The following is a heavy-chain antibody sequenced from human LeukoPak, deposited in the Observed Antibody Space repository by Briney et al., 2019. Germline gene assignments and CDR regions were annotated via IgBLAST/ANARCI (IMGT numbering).Heavy chain of an antibody. J-gene: IGHJ4*02. CDR1: GFTFSSYA. V-gene: IGHV3-30-3*01. Sequence: SGGSLRLSCAASGFTFSSYAMHWVRQAPGKGLEWVAVISYDGSNKYYADSVKGRFTISRDNSKNTLYLQMNSLRAEDTAVYYCAREWSGFDYWGQGTLVTVSS. CDR2: ISYDGSNK. D-gene: IGHD3-10*01. CDR3: AREWSGFDY.